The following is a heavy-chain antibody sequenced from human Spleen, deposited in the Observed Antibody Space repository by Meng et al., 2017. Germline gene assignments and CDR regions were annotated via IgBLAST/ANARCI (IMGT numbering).Heavy chain of an antibody. CDR2: ISTSNGDT. D-gene: IGHD6-19*01. V-gene: IGHV1-18*04. CDR1: GYTFTSYY. J-gene: IGHJ4*02. CDR3: ARVVGAVAGPIDY. Sequence: ASVKVSCKASGYTFTSYYMHWVRQAPGQGLEWMGWISTSNGDTNYAQKLQGRVTMTTDTSTSTAYMELRSLRSDDTAVYYCARVVGAVAGPIDYWGQGTLVTVSS.